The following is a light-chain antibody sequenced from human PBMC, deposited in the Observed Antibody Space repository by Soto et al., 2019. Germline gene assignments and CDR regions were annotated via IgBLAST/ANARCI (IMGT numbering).Light chain of an antibody. CDR2: GAS. V-gene: IGKV3-15*01. CDR1: QSVSSN. CDR3: QQYTYWPRT. J-gene: IGKJ1*01. Sequence: ETVMTQSPATLSVSPGERATLSCRASQSVSSNLAWYQKKPGQAPRLLIYGASTRATGIPARFSGSGSGTEFTLTISSLQSEDFAVYYCQQYTYWPRTFGQGTKVDVK.